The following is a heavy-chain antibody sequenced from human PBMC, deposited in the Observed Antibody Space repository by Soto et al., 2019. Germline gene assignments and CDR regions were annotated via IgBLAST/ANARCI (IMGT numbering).Heavy chain of an antibody. CDR1: GFTFSSYA. CDR2: ISYDGSNK. Sequence: PGGSLRLSCAASGFTFSSYAMHWVRQAPGKGLEWVAVISYDGSNKYYADSVKGRFTISRDNSKNTLYLQMNSLRAEDTAVYYCATFHPRAYLDYWGQGTLVTVSS. V-gene: IGHV3-30-3*01. CDR3: ATFHPRAYLDY. J-gene: IGHJ4*02.